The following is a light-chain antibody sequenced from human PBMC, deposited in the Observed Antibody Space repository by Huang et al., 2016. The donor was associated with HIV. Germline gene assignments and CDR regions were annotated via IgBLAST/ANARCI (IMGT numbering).Light chain of an antibody. CDR2: ATS. CDR3: QQYHGIPWT. CDR1: QGIGNS. Sequence: DIQMTQSPSSLSASVGDRVTITCRASQGIGNSLAWYQQKPEKAPRLLLYATSRLESGVPSRVSGSGSGTHYPLTISTLQPEDIASYYCQQYHGIPWTFGQGTKVEIK. J-gene: IGKJ1*01. V-gene: IGKV1-NL1*01.